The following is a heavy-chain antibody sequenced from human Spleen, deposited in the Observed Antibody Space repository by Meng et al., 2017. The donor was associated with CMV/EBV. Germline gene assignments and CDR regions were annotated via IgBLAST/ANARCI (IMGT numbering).Heavy chain of an antibody. CDR2: ISWNSGSI. D-gene: IGHD3-3*01. Sequence: SLKISCAASGFTFDDYAMHWVRQAPGKGLEWVSGISWNSGSIGYADSVKGRFTISRDNAKNSLYLQMKSLRDEDTAVYYCASASILLFHYGMDVWGQGTAVTVSS. V-gene: IGHV3-9*01. J-gene: IGHJ6*02. CDR1: GFTFDDYA. CDR3: ASASILLFHYGMDV.